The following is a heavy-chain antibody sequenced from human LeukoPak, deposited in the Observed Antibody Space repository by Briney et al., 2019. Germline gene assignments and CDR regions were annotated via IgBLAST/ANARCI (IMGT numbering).Heavy chain of an antibody. J-gene: IGHJ4*01. V-gene: IGHV3-7*01. CDR3: AREGFYFFDF. CDR1: RFTFSSYW. Sequence: GGSLRVSCAASRFTFSSYWMTWVRQVPGKGLEWVANIKQDGSEKTYADSVRGRFTIFRDNAKDSVYLQMNSLRAEDSAIYYCAREGFYFFDFWGQGTLVTVSS. CDR2: IKQDGSEK.